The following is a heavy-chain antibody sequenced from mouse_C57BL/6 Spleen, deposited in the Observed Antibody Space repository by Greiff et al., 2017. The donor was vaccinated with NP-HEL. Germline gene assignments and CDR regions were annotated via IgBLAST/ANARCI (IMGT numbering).Heavy chain of an antibody. V-gene: IGHV3-6*01. CDR1: GYSITRGYY. D-gene: IGHD1-1*01. Sequence: EVKLLESGPGLVKPSQSLSLTCSVTGYSITRGYYWNWIRQFPGNKLEWMGYISYDGSNNYNPSLKNRISITRDTSKNQFFRKLNSVTTEDTATYYCARGGYYGSSYPWFAYWGQGTLVTVSA. CDR2: ISYDGSN. CDR3: ARGGYYGSSYPWFAY. J-gene: IGHJ3*01.